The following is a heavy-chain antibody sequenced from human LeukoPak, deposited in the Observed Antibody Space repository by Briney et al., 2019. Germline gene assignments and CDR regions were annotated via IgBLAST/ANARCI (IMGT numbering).Heavy chain of an antibody. J-gene: IGHJ6*03. D-gene: IGHD1-1*01. V-gene: IGHV1-2*02. Sequence: ASVKVSCKASGYTFTDYYIQWVRQAPGQGLEWMGWINPKTGVTEYAQKFQGRVTMTKDTSISTGYMELSRLRSDDTAVYYCARGSGSYYMDVWGKGTTVTVSS. CDR1: GYTFTDYY. CDR3: ARGSGSYYMDV. CDR2: INPKTGVT.